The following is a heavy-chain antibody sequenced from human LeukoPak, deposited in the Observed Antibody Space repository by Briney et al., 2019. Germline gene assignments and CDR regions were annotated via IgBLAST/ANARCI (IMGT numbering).Heavy chain of an antibody. V-gene: IGHV3-23*01. CDR2: LSGNGDKT. J-gene: IGHJ3*02. CDR1: GFAFSTYA. D-gene: IGHD3-10*01. Sequence: GSLRLSCAASGFAFSTYAMSWVHQAPGKGLEWVSALSGNGDKTFYAGSVRGRFTISRDNSKNRLFLQMYGLRAEDTAVYYCARVREDALDIWGPGTMVTVSS. CDR3: ARVREDALDI.